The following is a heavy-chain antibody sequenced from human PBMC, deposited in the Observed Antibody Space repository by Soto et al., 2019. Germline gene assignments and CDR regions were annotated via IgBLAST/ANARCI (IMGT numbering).Heavy chain of an antibody. J-gene: IGHJ3*01. CDR2: VSWDSDNR. CDR3: VKGASGAGFVFDF. Sequence: EVQLVESGGGVVQPGGSLRLSCAASGFTFDDYTMHWVRQRPGKGLEWVSVVSWDSDNRLYADSVKGRFTISRDNTNNSLFLQMNSLRAADAAVYFCVKGASGAGFVFDFWGLGTMVTVSS. CDR1: GFTFDDYT. V-gene: IGHV3-43*01. D-gene: IGHD3-3*01.